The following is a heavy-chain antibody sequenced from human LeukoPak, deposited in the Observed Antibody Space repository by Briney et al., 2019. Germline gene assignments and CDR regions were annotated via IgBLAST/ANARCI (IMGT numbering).Heavy chain of an antibody. CDR2: ISYDGSNK. Sequence: GGSLRLSCAASGFTFSSYGMHRVRQAPGKGLEWVAVISYDGSNKYYADSVKGRFTISRDNSKNTLYLQMNSLRAEDTAVCYCAKELRRGYYDSSGYPFDYWGQGTLVTVSS. CDR3: AKELRRGYYDSSGYPFDY. D-gene: IGHD3-22*01. CDR1: GFTFSSYG. V-gene: IGHV3-30*18. J-gene: IGHJ4*02.